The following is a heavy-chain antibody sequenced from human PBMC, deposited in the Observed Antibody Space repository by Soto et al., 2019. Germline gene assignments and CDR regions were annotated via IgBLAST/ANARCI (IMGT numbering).Heavy chain of an antibody. CDR2: ISGSGGST. D-gene: IGHD3-10*01. V-gene: IGHV3-23*01. CDR3: AKSGRGSGRYYYYYMDV. CDR1: GFTFSSYA. J-gene: IGHJ6*03. Sequence: GGSLRLSCAASGFTFSSYAMSWVRQAPGKGLEWVSAISGSGGSTYYADSVKGRFTISRDNSKNTLYLQMNSLRGEDTAVYYCAKSGRGSGRYYYYYMDVWGKGTTVTVSS.